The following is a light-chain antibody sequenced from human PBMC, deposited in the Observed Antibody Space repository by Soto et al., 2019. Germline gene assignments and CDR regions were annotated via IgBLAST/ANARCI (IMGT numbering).Light chain of an antibody. J-gene: IGLJ3*02. CDR2: YNN. CDR1: SSNIGSNT. CDR3: AAWDDSLDGWV. V-gene: IGLV1-44*01. Sequence: QPVLTQPPSASGTPGQRVTISCSGSSSNIGSNTVNWYQQLPGTAPTLLIYYNNQRPSGVPDRFSGSKSGTSASLAISGLQSEDEAHYYCAAWDDSLDGWVFGGGTKVTVL.